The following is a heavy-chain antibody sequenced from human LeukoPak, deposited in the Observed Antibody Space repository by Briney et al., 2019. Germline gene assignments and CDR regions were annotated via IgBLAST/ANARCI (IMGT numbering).Heavy chain of an antibody. J-gene: IGHJ4*02. CDR1: GYTFTSYA. Sequence: ASVKVSCKASGYTFTSYAMNWVRQAPGQGLEWTGWINTNTGNPTYAQGFTGRFVFSLDTSVSTAYLQISSLKAEDTAVYYCAREVGGQMATKFDYWGQGTLVTVSS. CDR3: AREVGGQMATKFDY. D-gene: IGHD5-24*01. V-gene: IGHV7-4-1*02. CDR2: INTNTGNP.